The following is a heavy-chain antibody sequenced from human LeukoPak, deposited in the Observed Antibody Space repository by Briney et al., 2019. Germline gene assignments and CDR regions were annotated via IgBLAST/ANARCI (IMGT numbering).Heavy chain of an antibody. CDR1: GYTFTSYD. V-gene: IGHV1-18*03. Sequence: GASVKVSCKASGYTFTSYDISWVRQAPGHGLEWMGWISAYNGNTNYAQQFQGRVTMTTDTSTTTAYMELSSLRSEDMAVYYCARSSGGYSYGNFDYWGQGTLVTVSS. J-gene: IGHJ4*02. CDR3: ARSSGGYSYGNFDY. D-gene: IGHD5-18*01. CDR2: ISAYNGNT.